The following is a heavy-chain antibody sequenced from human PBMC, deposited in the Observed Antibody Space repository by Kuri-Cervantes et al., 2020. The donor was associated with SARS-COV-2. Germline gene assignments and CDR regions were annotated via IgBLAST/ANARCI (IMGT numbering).Heavy chain of an antibody. CDR3: ARDSKSITIFGVVPYGMDV. V-gene: IGHV3-30*04. D-gene: IGHD3-3*01. CDR2: ISKDGSNK. CDR1: GFTFSSYA. Sequence: GGSLRLSCAASGFTFSSYAVHWVRQAPGKGLEWVAIISKDGSNKYYADSVKGRFTISRDNAKNSLYLQMNSLRDEDTAVYYCARDSKSITIFGVVPYGMDVWGQRTTVTVSS. J-gene: IGHJ6*02.